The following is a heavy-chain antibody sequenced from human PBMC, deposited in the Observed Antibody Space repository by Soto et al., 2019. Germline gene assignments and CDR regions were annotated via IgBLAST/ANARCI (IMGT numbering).Heavy chain of an antibody. V-gene: IGHV3-7*05. CDR1: GFTLSSYW. D-gene: IGHD6-13*01. Sequence: EVQLVESGGGLVQPGGSLRLSCAASGFTLSSYWMSWVRQAPGKGLEWVANIKQDGSEKYYVDSVKGRFTISRDTAKSSLYLQLNSLRAEDTAVYYCAREYGSSYSPRYYGMDVWGQGPTVTVSS. J-gene: IGHJ6*02. CDR2: IKQDGSEK. CDR3: AREYGSSYSPRYYGMDV.